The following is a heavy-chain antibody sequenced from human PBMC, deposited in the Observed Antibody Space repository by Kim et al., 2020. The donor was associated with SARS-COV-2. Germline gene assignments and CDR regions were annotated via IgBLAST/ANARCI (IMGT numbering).Heavy chain of an antibody. V-gene: IGHV4-59*08. CDR3: ARLNPIYSNYDY. Sequence: NYHPPLKSRVTISVDTSKNQFSLKLSSVTAADTAVYYCARLNPIYSNYDYWGQGTLVTVSS. J-gene: IGHJ4*02. D-gene: IGHD4-4*01.